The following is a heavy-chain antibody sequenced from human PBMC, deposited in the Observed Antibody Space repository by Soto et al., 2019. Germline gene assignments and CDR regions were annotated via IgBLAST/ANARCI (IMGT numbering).Heavy chain of an antibody. Sequence: SETLSLTCTVSGGSISNYYWNWIRQPPGKGLEWIGCIRNSGSTNYNPSLKSRVTISLDTSRGQFSLRLSSVTAADSAVYYCAREDRGVITSFDSWGQGTLVTVSS. CDR1: GGSISNYY. D-gene: IGHD3-10*01. V-gene: IGHV4-59*01. CDR2: IRNSGST. J-gene: IGHJ4*02. CDR3: AREDRGVITSFDS.